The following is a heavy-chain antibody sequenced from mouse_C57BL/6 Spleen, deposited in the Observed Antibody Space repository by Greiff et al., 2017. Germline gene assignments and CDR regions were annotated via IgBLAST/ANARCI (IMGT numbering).Heavy chain of an antibody. D-gene: IGHD2-3*01. V-gene: IGHV1-18*01. CDR1: GYTFTDYN. CDR3: ARGWSPPTSWFAY. J-gene: IGHJ3*01. Sequence: EVQLQQSGPELVKPGASVKIPCKASGYTFTDYNMDWVKQSHGKSLEWIGDINPNNGGTIYNQKFKGKATLTVDKSSSTAYMELRSLTSEDTAVYYCARGWSPPTSWFAYWGQGTLVTVSA. CDR2: INPNNGGT.